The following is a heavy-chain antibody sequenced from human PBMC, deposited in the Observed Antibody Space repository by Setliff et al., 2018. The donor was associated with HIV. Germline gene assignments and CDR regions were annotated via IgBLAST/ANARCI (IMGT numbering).Heavy chain of an antibody. CDR1: GGSISSRSYY. D-gene: IGHD3-22*01. J-gene: IGHJ3*01. CDR2: IYYSGST. CDR3: ARIDYYDSRGFYSVRAFDL. V-gene: IGHV4-39*07. Sequence: ETLSLTCTVSGGSISSRSYYWGWIRQPPGKGLEWIGSIYYSGSTYYNPSLKSRVTISVDTSKNLFSLRLSSVTAADTAVYFCARIDYYDSRGFYSVRAFDLWGQGTMVTVSS.